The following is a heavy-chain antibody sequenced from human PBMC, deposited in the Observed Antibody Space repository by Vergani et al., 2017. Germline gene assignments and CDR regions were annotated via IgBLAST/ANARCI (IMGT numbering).Heavy chain of an antibody. J-gene: IGHJ6*02. V-gene: IGHV4-39*01. D-gene: IGHD6-6*01. CDR1: GGSISSSSYY. CDR2: IYYSGST. CDR3: AIQGGSAARQPHYYGMDV. Sequence: QLQLQESGPGLVKPSETLSLTCTVSGGSISSSSYYWGWIRQPPGKGLEWIGSIYYSGSTYYKPSLKSRVTISVDTSKNQFPLKLSSVTAADTAVYYCAIQGGSAARQPHYYGMDVWGQGTTVTVSS.